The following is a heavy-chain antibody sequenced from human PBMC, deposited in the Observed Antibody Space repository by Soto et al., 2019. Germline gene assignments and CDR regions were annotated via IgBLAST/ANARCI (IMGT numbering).Heavy chain of an antibody. V-gene: IGHV3-21*01. J-gene: IGHJ6*02. CDR1: GFTFSTYS. CDR2: ISSSSGYI. CDR3: ARVRSYSYGQGYGMDV. Sequence: EVQLVESGGGLVKPGGSLRLSCADSGFTFSTYSMNWVRQAPGKGLEWVSSISSSSGYIYYADSVKGRFTISRVDAKNSLSLQMNSLRAEDTAVYYCARVRSYSYGQGYGMDVWGQGNTVTVSS. D-gene: IGHD5-18*01.